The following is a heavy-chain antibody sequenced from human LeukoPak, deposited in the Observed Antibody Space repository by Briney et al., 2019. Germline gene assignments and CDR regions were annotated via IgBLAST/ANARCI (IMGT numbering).Heavy chain of an antibody. CDR3: AREHSYGYLLYY. Sequence: GASVKVSCKASGYTFTSYDISWVRQAPGQGLEWLGRIIPILGAGSYAQNFQGRVTITADKSTSTAYLELSSLRSEDTAVYYCAREHSYGYLLYYWGQGTLVSVSS. CDR2: IIPILGAG. V-gene: IGHV1-69*04. J-gene: IGHJ4*02. D-gene: IGHD5-18*01. CDR1: GYTFTSYD.